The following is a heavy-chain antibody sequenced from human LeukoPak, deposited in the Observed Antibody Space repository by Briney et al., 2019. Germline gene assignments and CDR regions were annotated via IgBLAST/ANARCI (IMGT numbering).Heavy chain of an antibody. J-gene: IGHJ3*02. CDR1: GGSISSYY. CDR2: IYYSDRT. D-gene: IGHD6-19*01. CDR3: ARRLDSIAVAGYQTDAFDI. Sequence: PSETLSLTCSVSGGSISSYYWSWIPQPPGKGREWIGYIYYSDRTNYNPSLKSRVNISVDTSKNQFSLKLSSVAAADTAVYYCARRLDSIAVAGYQTDAFDIWGEGRMVAVSS. V-gene: IGHV4-59*08.